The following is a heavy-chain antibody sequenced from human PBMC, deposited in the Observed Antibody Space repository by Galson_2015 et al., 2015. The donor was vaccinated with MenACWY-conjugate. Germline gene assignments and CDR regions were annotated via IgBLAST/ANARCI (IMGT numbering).Heavy chain of an antibody. CDR2: IKADGSFS. Sequence: SLRISCAASGFTFNNYWMNWVRQPPGKGLEWISYIKADGSFSNYADSVKGRFTISTDNAKNMVYLQMDGLGDEDTAVYFCARDSNWSFDSWGQGTLVTVSS. V-gene: IGHV3-74*01. CDR3: ARDSNWSFDS. J-gene: IGHJ4*02. CDR1: GFTFNNYW. D-gene: IGHD6-13*01.